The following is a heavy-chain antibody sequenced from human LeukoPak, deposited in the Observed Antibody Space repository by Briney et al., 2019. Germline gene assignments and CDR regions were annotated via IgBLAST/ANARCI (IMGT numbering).Heavy chain of an antibody. Sequence: GGSLRLSCAASGFTFSSYWMSWVRQAPGKGLEWVSSISSSSSYIYYADSVKGRFTISRDNAKNSLYLQMNSLRAEDTAVYYCATRGDILTGYYRNDYWGQGTLVTVSS. CDR3: ATRGDILTGYYRNDY. D-gene: IGHD3-9*01. CDR1: GFTFSSYW. V-gene: IGHV3-21*01. J-gene: IGHJ4*02. CDR2: ISSSSSYI.